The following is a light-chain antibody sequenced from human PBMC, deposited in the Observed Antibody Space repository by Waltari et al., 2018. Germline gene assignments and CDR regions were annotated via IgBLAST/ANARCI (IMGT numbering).Light chain of an antibody. J-gene: IGLJ2*01. CDR2: EVS. Sequence: QSALTQPASVSGSPGPSLTIPCTGTRSHVGGYTLVSWYQQPPGKAPKLMISEVSKRPSGVSDRFSGSKSGNTASLTISGLQAEDEGDYYCCSYAGSSSVVFGGGTRLTVL. CDR3: CSYAGSSSVV. CDR1: RSHVGGYTL. V-gene: IGLV2-23*02.